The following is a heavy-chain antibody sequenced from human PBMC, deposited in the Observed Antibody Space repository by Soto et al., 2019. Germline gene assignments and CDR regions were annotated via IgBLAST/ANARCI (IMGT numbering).Heavy chain of an antibody. V-gene: IGHV1-46*01. CDR1: GFRFGEYV. J-gene: IGHJ5*02. CDR3: VRHNCQNYASPAPSPWFHR. D-gene: IGHD1-20*01. Sequence: GSAVKPCCEASGFRFGEYVLHWVRPAPGQGLERMGIINPRGGRTDYAHKIQGRVTITRDTSTSTVYMDLSSLRYEDTAVYYCVRHNCQNYASPAPSPWFHRWG. CDR2: INPRGGRT.